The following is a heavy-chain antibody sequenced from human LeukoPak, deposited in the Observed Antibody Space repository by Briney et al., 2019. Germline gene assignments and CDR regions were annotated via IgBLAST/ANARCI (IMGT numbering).Heavy chain of an antibody. V-gene: IGHV1-18*01. CDR2: ISAYNGNT. CDR3: ARFARPDTAMDPLYYYYYGMDV. J-gene: IGHJ6*02. Sequence: ASVKVSCKASGYTFTSYGISWVRQAPGRGLEWMGWISAYNGNTNYAQKLQGRVTMTTDTSTSTAYMELRSLRSDDTAVYYCARFARPDTAMDPLYYYYYGMDVWGQGTTVTVSS. D-gene: IGHD5-18*01. CDR1: GYTFTSYG.